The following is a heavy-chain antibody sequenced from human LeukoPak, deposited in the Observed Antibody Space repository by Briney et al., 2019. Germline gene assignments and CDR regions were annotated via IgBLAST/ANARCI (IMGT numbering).Heavy chain of an antibody. J-gene: IGHJ4*02. D-gene: IGHD3-3*01. Sequence: PGGSLRLSCAASGFTFSSYSMNWVRQALGKGLEWVSSISSSSSYIYYADSVKGRFTISRDNAKNSLYLQMNSLRAEDTAVYYCARDGLRFLEWLFYFDYWGQGTLVTVSS. CDR2: ISSSSSYI. CDR3: ARDGLRFLEWLFYFDY. CDR1: GFTFSSYS. V-gene: IGHV3-21*01.